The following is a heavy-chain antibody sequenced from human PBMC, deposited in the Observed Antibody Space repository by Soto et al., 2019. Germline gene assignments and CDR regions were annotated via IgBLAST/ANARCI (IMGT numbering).Heavy chain of an antibody. J-gene: IGHJ4*02. V-gene: IGHV1-46*02. D-gene: IGHD4-17*01. CDR3: ARLATVTPPYYFDY. Sequence: ASVKVSCKASGYTFNRYYMHWVRQAPGQGLEWMGVINPSGGTTSYAQKFQGRVTMTRDTSTSTVYMELSSLRSDDMAVYYCARLATVTPPYYFDYWGQGTLVTVSS. CDR2: INPSGGTT. CDR1: GYTFNRYY.